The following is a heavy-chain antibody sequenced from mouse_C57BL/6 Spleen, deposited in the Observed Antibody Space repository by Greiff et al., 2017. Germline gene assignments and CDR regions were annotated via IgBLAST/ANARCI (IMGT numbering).Heavy chain of an antibody. J-gene: IGHJ2*01. CDR2: INPSSGYT. D-gene: IGHD1-1*01. CDR3: ARSDYGSSYNYFDY. Sequence: VQLQQSGAELARPGASVKMSCKASGYTFTSYTMHWVKQRPGQGLEWIGYINPSSGYTKYTQKFKDKATLTADKSSSTAYMQLSSLTSEDSAVYYCARSDYGSSYNYFDYWGQGTTLTVSS. CDR1: GYTFTSYT. V-gene: IGHV1-4*01.